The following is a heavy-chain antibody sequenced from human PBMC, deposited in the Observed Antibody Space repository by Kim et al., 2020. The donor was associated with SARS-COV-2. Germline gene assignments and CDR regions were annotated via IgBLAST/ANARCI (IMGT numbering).Heavy chain of an antibody. V-gene: IGHV3-11*01. CDR3: ARVAVGSGGRGYFQH. Sequence: GGSLRLSCAASGFTFSDYYMSWIRQAPGKGLEWVSYISSSGNSIYNGDSVKGRFTISRDNAKNSLYLQMNSLRAEDTAVYYGARVAVGSGGRGYFQHRGQGSLLTVAS. D-gene: IGHD3-10*01. CDR2: ISSSGNSI. CDR1: GFTFSDYY. J-gene: IGHJ1*01.